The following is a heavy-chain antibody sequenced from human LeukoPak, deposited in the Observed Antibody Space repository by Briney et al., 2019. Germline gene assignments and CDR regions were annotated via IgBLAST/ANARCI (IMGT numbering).Heavy chain of an antibody. CDR1: GSTFDDYT. Sequence: PGGSLRLSCAASGSTFDDYTMHWVRQAPGKGLEWVSLISWDGGSTYYADSVKGRFTISRDNSKNSLYLQMNSLRTEDTALYYCAKDRGRWLQFDAFDIWGQGTMVTVSS. D-gene: IGHD5-24*01. CDR2: ISWDGGST. J-gene: IGHJ3*02. CDR3: AKDRGRWLQFDAFDI. V-gene: IGHV3-43*01.